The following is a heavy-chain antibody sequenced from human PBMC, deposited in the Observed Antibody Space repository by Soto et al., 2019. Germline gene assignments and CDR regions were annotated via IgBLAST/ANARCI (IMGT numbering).Heavy chain of an antibody. J-gene: IGHJ4*02. CDR1: GYNFAGYW. D-gene: IGHD4-4*01. V-gene: IGHV5-51*01. CDR3: ARYSLNDYSNYFDY. Sequence: GESLKISCKGSGYNFAGYWIAWVRQMPGKGLELMGIIYPSDSDTRYRPSFQGQVTISFDKSINTAYLQWSSLKASDTALYYCARYSLNDYSNYFDYWGQGTRVTVSS. CDR2: IYPSDSDT.